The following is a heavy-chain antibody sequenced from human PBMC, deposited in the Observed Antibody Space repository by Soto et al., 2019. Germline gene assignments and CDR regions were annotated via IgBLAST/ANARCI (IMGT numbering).Heavy chain of an antibody. D-gene: IGHD5-12*01. Sequence: QLQLQESGSGLVKPSQTLSLTCAVSGGSISSGGYSWSWIRQPPGKGLEWIGYIYHSGSTYYNPSLKSRVTISVDRSKNKFSLKLSSVTAADTAVYYCARANGGYDKNFDYWGQGTLVTVSS. CDR2: IYHSGST. J-gene: IGHJ4*02. CDR1: GGSISSGGYS. V-gene: IGHV4-30-2*01. CDR3: ARANGGYDKNFDY.